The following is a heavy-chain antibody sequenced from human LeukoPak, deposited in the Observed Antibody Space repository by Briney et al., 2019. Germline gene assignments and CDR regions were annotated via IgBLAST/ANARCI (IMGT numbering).Heavy chain of an antibody. V-gene: IGHV3-23*01. CDR1: GFTFSSYA. CDR2: ISDSGGST. CDR3: AKDGGSGMGFDP. J-gene: IGHJ5*02. D-gene: IGHD3-10*01. Sequence: GGSLRLSCAASGFTFSSYAMSWVRQAPGQGLEWVSGISDSGGSTYYADSVKGRFTISRDNSKNTLYLQMNSLRAEDAAIYYCAKDGGSGMGFDPWGQGTLVTVSS.